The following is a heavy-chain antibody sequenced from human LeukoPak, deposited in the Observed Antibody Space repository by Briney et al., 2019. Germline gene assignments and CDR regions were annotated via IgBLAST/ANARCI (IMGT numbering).Heavy chain of an antibody. CDR2: IYYSGST. D-gene: IGHD3-22*01. CDR3: ARQGDYNTLFDY. V-gene: IGHV4-59*08. J-gene: IGHJ4*02. Sequence: PSETLSLSCTVSGGSISNYYWTWIRQPPGKGLEWIGYIYYSGSTNYKRSLKSRVTISVDTSKNQSSLKLSSVTAADTAVYYCARQGDYNTLFDYCGRGGLVTVSS. CDR1: GGSISNYY.